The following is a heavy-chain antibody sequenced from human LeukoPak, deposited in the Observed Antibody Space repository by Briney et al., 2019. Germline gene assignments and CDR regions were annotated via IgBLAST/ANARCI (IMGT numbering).Heavy chain of an antibody. J-gene: IGHJ5*02. CDR3: ARDYYDSSGYSSEWFDP. V-gene: IGHV4-4*07. CDR1: GGSISSYY. CDR2: IYTSGST. D-gene: IGHD3-22*01. Sequence: SETLSLTCTVSGGSISSYYWSWIRQPAGKGLEWIGRIYTSGSTNYNPSLKSRVTMSVDTSKKQFSLKLSSVTAADTAVYYCARDYYDSSGYSSEWFDPWGQGTLVTVSS.